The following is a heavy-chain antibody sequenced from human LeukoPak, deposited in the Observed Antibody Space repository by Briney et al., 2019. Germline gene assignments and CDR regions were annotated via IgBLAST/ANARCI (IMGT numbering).Heavy chain of an antibody. J-gene: IGHJ4*02. CDR1: GFTFSSYW. CDR3: ARAGTGFDY. V-gene: IGHV3-74*01. D-gene: IGHD1-14*01. Sequence: PGGSLRLSCAASGFTFSSYWMHWVRQAPGKGLVWVSRINSDGSPTSYADSVKGRFTISRDNAKNTLYLQMNSLRVEDTAVCYCARAGTGFDYWGQGTLVTVSS. CDR2: INSDGSPT.